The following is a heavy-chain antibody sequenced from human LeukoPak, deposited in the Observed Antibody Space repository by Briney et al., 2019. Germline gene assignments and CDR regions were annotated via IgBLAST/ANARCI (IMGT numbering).Heavy chain of an antibody. CDR2: FNHSGST. Sequence: PSETLSLTCAVYGGPFSGYYWGWIRQPPGKGLEWIGEFNHSGSTNYNPSLKRRVTISVDTSKNQFSLKLSSVTAADTAVYYCARGPLITMVRGVMPQFDYWGQGTLVTVSS. J-gene: IGHJ4*02. CDR3: ARGPLITMVRGVMPQFDY. V-gene: IGHV4-34*01. CDR1: GGPFSGYY. D-gene: IGHD3-10*01.